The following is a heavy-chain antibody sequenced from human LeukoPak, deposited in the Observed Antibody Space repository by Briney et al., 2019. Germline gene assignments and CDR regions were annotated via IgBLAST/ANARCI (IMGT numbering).Heavy chain of an antibody. CDR2: IKQDGSEK. CDR3: ARDDTVTTRVGFID. Sequence: GGSLRLSCAASGFTFSSYWMSWVRQAPGKGLEWVANIKQDGSEKYYVDSVKGRFTISRDNTKNSLYLQMNSLRAEDTAVYYCARDDTVTTRVGFIDWGQGTLVTVS. CDR1: GFTFSSYW. V-gene: IGHV3-7*01. J-gene: IGHJ4*02. D-gene: IGHD4-17*01.